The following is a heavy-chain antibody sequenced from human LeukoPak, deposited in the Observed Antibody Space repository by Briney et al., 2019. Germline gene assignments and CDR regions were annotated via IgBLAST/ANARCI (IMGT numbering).Heavy chain of an antibody. CDR1: GDSISSYY. V-gene: IGHV4-59*12. CDR2: IYYSGIT. CDR3: AREGIVRTYDQ. J-gene: IGHJ4*02. Sequence: SETLSLTCIVSGDSISSYYWYWFRQPPGKELEWIACIYYSGITHYNPSLKSRVTISLDTSKNQFSLRLSSVTAADTAVYYCAREGIVRTYDQWGQGTLVTVSS. D-gene: IGHD2/OR15-2a*01.